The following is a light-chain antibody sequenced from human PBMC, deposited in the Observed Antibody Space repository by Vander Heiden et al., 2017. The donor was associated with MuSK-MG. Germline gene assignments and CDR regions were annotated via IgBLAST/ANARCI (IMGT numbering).Light chain of an antibody. J-gene: IGKJ2*01. CDR1: QSISSY. CDR2: AAS. Sequence: DIQMPQPPSSLSASVGDRVTITCRASQSISSYLNWYQQKPGKAPKLLIYAASSLQSGVPSRFSGSGSGTDFTLTISSLQPEDFATYYCQQSYSTPRTFGQGTKLEIK. CDR3: QQSYSTPRT. V-gene: IGKV1-39*01.